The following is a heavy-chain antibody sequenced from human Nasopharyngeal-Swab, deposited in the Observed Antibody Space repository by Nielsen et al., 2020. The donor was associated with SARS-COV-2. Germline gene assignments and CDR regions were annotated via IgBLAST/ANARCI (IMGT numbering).Heavy chain of an antibody. CDR3: ARGASHRRKSTSYYFDY. CDR1: GFTFGDYA. D-gene: IGHD2-2*01. V-gene: IGHV3-49*03. CDR2: IRSKAYGGTT. Sequence: GESLKISCTASGFTFGDYAMSWFRQAPGKGLEWVGFIRSKAYGGTTEYAASVKGRFTISRDDSKSIAYLQMNSLRAEDTAVYYCARGASHRRKSTSYYFDYWGQGTLVTVSS. J-gene: IGHJ4*02.